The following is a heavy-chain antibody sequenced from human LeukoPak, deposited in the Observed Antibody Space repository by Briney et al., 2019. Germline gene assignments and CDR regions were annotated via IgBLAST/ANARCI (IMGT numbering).Heavy chain of an antibody. CDR1: RFTFSSYA. CDR2: ISASGGST. CDR3: APPPHIVDY. V-gene: IGHV3-23*01. J-gene: IGHJ4*02. D-gene: IGHD5-12*01. Sequence: GGSLRLSCAASRFTFSSYAMSWVRQAPGKGLEWVSGISASGGSTDNADSVKGRSTISRDNSKNTLYLQMNSLRADDTAVYYCAPPPHIVDYWGPGTLVTVSS.